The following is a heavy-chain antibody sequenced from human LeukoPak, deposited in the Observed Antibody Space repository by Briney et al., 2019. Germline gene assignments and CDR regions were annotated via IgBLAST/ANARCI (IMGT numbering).Heavy chain of an antibody. CDR2: ISSSSSYI. V-gene: IGHV3-21*01. D-gene: IGHD3-3*01. Sequence: GGSLRLSCAASGFTFSSYSMNWVRQAPGKGLEWVSSISSSSSYIYYADSVKGRFTISRDNAKNSLYLQMNSLRAEDTAVYYCARVTIFGVVGHYYMDVWGKGTTVTVSS. J-gene: IGHJ6*03. CDR3: ARVTIFGVVGHYYMDV. CDR1: GFTFSSYS.